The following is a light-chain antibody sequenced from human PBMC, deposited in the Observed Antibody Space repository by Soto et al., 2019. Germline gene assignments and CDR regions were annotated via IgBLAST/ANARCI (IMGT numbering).Light chain of an antibody. CDR3: MQALHTPRT. CDR2: LGS. V-gene: IGKV2-28*01. CDR1: QSLLHSNGYNY. Sequence: DIVMTQSPLSLPVTPGEPASISCRSSQSLLHSNGYNYLDWYLQKPGQSPQLLISLGSNRASGVTYRFSGSGSGTDFTMKISSVESEDVGVYYCMQALHTPRTFGQGTKLEIK. J-gene: IGKJ2*01.